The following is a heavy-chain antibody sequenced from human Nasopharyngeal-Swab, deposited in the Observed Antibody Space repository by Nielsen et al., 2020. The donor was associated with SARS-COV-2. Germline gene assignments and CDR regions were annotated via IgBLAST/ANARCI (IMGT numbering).Heavy chain of an antibody. Sequence: VRQMPGKGLVGVSRIGPDGRETSFADSVKGRFTISRDNSKNTLYLQMNSLRAEDTAVYYCARALLPTLRTLYYYYYGMDVWGQGTTVTVSS. D-gene: IGHD2-15*01. J-gene: IGHJ6*02. CDR3: ARALLPTLRTLYYYYYGMDV. V-gene: IGHV3-74*01. CDR2: IGPDGRET.